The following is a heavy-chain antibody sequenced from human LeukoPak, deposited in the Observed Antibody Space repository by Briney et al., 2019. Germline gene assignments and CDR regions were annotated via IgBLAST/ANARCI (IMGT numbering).Heavy chain of an antibody. CDR3: ARDGYYDSSGSLNPRDY. V-gene: IGHV1-69*05. CDR2: IIPIFGTA. J-gene: IGHJ4*02. D-gene: IGHD3-22*01. Sequence: SVKVSCKASAGTFSSYAISWVRQAPGQGLEWMGGIIPIFGTANYAQKFQGRVTSTTDESTSTAYMELSSLRSEDTAVYYCARDGYYDSSGSLNPRDYWGQGTLVTVSS. CDR1: AGTFSSYA.